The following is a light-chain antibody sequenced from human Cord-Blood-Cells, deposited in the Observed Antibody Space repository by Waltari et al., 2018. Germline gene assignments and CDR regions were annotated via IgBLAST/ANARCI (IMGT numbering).Light chain of an antibody. CDR3: CSYACSSTLV. V-gene: IGLV2-23*02. J-gene: IGLJ2*01. CDR2: EVS. Sequence: QSALTQPASVSGSPGQSITISCTGTSSDVGSYNLVSWYQQHPGKAPKLMIYEVSKRPSGVSNRFSGSKSGNTASLTISWLQAEDEADYYCCSYACSSTLVFGGGTKLTVL. CDR1: SSDVGSYNL.